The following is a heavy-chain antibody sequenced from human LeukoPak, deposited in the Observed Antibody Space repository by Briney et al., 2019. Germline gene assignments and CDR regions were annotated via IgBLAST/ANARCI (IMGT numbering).Heavy chain of an antibody. CDR1: GYTFTGYY. Sequence: ASVKVSCKASGYTFTGYYMHWVRQAPGQGLEWLGWLNPNSGGTKYAQKIQGRVTMTRDTSNRTAYMELSGLKSDDTAVYYCARDHGDYVQYNWFDPWGQGTLVTVSS. V-gene: IGHV1-2*02. J-gene: IGHJ5*02. D-gene: IGHD4-17*01. CDR2: LNPNSGGT. CDR3: ARDHGDYVQYNWFDP.